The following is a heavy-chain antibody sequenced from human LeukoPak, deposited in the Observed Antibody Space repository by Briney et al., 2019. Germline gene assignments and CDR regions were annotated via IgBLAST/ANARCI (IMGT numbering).Heavy chain of an antibody. D-gene: IGHD3-9*01. J-gene: IGHJ6*02. V-gene: IGHV1-18*01. CDR3: ARDARYSDYYYYGMDV. CDR2: ISAYNGNT. Sequence: ASVTVSCKASGCTFTSYGISWVRQAPGQGLEWMGWISAYNGNTNYAQKLQGRVTMTTDTSTSTAYMELRSLRSDDTAVYYCARDARYSDYYYYGMDVWGQGTTVTVSS. CDR1: GCTFTSYG.